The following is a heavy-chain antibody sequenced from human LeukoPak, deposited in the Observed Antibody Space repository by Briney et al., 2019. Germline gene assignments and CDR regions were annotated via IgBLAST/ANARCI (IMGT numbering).Heavy chain of an antibody. D-gene: IGHD3-22*01. CDR3: ARDRGYSTFDY. J-gene: IGHJ4*02. Sequence: GGSLRLSCAASGFTFNYYAMNWVRQAPGKGLEWVSAILGGGDTTSYADSVKGRFTISRDNSKNTLYLQMNSLRAEDTAVYYCARDRGYSTFDYWGQGTLVTVSS. CDR1: GFTFNYYA. V-gene: IGHV3-23*01. CDR2: ILGGGDTT.